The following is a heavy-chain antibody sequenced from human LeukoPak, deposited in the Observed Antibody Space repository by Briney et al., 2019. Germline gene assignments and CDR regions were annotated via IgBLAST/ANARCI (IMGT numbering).Heavy chain of an antibody. CDR3: AKGPYSKYPSLFDY. Sequence: GGSLRLSCAASGFTFSSYGMHWFRQAPGKGLEWVAFIRYDGSNKYYADSVKGRFTISRDNSKNTLYLQMNSLRAEDTAVYYCAKGPYSKYPSLFDYWGQGTLVTVSS. CDR2: IRYDGSNK. J-gene: IGHJ4*02. V-gene: IGHV3-30*02. CDR1: GFTFSSYG. D-gene: IGHD4-11*01.